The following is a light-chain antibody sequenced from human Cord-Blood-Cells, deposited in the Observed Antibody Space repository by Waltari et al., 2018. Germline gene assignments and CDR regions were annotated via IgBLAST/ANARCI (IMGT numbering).Light chain of an antibody. CDR1: QGISSY. V-gene: IGKV1-8*01. CDR3: QQYESYPRT. Sequence: AIRITQSPSSFPASTGDRVTLTCRASQGISSYLAWYQQKPGKAPKLLIYAASTWQSGVPSRFSGSGSGTDFTLTISCLQSEDFATYYCQQYESYPRTFGQGTKVEIK. CDR2: AAS. J-gene: IGKJ1*01.